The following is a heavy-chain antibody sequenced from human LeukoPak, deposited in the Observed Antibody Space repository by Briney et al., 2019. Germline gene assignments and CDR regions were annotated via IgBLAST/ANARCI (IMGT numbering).Heavy chain of an antibody. CDR3: ARSERTYYYDSSGYPNDAFDI. V-gene: IGHV1-46*01. J-gene: IGHJ3*02. Sequence: ASVKVSCKASGYTFISYYMHWVRQAPGQGLEWMGIINPSGGGTSYAQKFQGRVTMTRDTSTSTVYMELSSLRSEDTAVYYCARSERTYYYDSSGYPNDAFDIWGQGTMVTVSS. D-gene: IGHD3-22*01. CDR2: INPSGGGT. CDR1: GYTFISYY.